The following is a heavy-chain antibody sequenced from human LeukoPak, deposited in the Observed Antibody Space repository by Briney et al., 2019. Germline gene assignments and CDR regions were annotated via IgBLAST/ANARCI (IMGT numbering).Heavy chain of an antibody. V-gene: IGHV4-59*01. CDR1: GDSLNSYY. Sequence: SETLSLTCTVSGDSLNSYYWSWIRQPPGEGLQWIGYIFYSGSSNYNASLRSRVAISVDTSKNQFSLKLTSVTAADTAVDYCAGRAARFFDYWGQGILVTVAS. D-gene: IGHD6-25*01. J-gene: IGHJ4*02. CDR3: AGRAARFFDY. CDR2: IFYSGSS.